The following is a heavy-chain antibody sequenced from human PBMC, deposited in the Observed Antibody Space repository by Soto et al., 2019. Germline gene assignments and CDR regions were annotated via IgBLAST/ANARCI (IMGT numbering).Heavy chain of an antibody. V-gene: IGHV3-23*01. CDR2: ISGSGGST. D-gene: IGHD6-19*01. CDR1: GFTFSSYA. J-gene: IGHJ4*02. CDR3: ANCLNSGWYGADY. Sequence: GESLKISCAASGFTFSSYAMSWVRQAPGKGLEWVSAISGSGGSTYYADSVKGRFTISRDNSKNTLYLQMNSLRAEDTAVYYCANCLNSGWYGADYWGQGTLVTVSS.